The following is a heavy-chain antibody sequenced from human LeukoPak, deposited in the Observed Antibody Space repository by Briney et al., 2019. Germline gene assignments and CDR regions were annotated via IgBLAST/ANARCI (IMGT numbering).Heavy chain of an antibody. V-gene: IGHV3-48*04. CDR2: ISSSSSTI. CDR1: GFTFSSYS. D-gene: IGHD6-13*01. J-gene: IGHJ4*02. CDR3: ARHEADSSSWYYFDY. Sequence: GGSLRLSCAASGFTFSSYSMNWVRQAPGKGLEWVSYISSSSSTIYYADSVKGRFTISRDNAKNSLYLQMNSLRAEDTAVYYCARHEADSSSWYYFDYWGQGTLVTVSS.